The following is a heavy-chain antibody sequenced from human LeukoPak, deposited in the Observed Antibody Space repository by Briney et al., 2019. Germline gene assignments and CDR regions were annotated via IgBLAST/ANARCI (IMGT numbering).Heavy chain of an antibody. CDR3: ARDPPYYDFWSGYHGDYYYFDY. Sequence: ASVKVSCKASGYTFTSYGTSWVRQAPGQGLEWMGWISAYNGNTNYAQKLQGRVTMTTDTSTSTAYMELRSLRSDDTAVYYCARDPPYYDFWSGYHGDYYYFDYWGQGTLVTVSS. CDR1: GYTFTSYG. CDR2: ISAYNGNT. J-gene: IGHJ4*02. V-gene: IGHV1-18*01. D-gene: IGHD3-3*01.